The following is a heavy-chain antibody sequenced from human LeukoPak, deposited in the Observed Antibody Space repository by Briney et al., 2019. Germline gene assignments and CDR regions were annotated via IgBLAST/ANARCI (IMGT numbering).Heavy chain of an antibody. V-gene: IGHV4-4*02. CDR1: GGSIIRNNW. CDR2: IHHSGST. Sequence: PSENLSLTCAVSGGSIIRNNWWSWVRQPPGKGLEWIGEIHHSGSTNYNTSLKSRVTISLDKSKNQSSLKLTSVTAADTAMYYCARGDESVSSTSCSVWGQGTRVT. CDR3: ARGDESVSSTSCSV. J-gene: IGHJ4*02. D-gene: IGHD2-2*01.